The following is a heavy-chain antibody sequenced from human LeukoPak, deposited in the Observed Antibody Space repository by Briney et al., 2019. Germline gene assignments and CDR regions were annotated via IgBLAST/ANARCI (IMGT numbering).Heavy chain of an antibody. V-gene: IGHV4-34*01. Sequence: GSLRLSCAASGFTFSSYSMNWVRQAPGKGLEWIGEINHSGNTNYNPSLKSRVTISVDTSKNQFSLKLSSVTAADTAVYYCARVDGDGYNIPDYWSQGTLVTVSS. J-gene: IGHJ4*02. D-gene: IGHD5-24*01. CDR2: INHSGNT. CDR1: GFTFSSYS. CDR3: ARVDGDGYNIPDY.